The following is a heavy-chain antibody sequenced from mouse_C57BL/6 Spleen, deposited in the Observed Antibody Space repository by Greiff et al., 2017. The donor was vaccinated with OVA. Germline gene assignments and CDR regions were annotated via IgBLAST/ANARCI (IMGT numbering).Heavy chain of an antibody. J-gene: IGHJ2*01. V-gene: IGHV7-3*01. CDR3: AMGYDNYFDY. CDR2: IRNKANGYTT. CDR1: GFTFTDYY. Sequence: EVHLVESGGGLVQPGGSLSLSCAASGFTFTDYYMSWVRQPPGKALEWLGFIRNKANGYTTEYSVSVKGRFTISRDNSQSILYLQMNALRAEDSATYYCAMGYDNYFDYWGQGTTLTVSS. D-gene: IGHD2-3*01.